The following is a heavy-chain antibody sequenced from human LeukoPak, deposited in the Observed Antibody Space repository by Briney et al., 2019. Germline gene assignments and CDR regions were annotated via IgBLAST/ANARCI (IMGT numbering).Heavy chain of an antibody. D-gene: IGHD2-15*01. J-gene: IGHJ4*02. CDR1: GFIFSSYS. CDR3: ARQDIVVVVAAKGFDY. Sequence: GGSLRLSCAASGFIFSSYSMNWVRQAPGKGLEWVSYISSSSTIYYADSVKGRFTISRDNAKNSLYLQMNSLRAEDTAVYYCARQDIVVVVAAKGFDYWGQGTLVTVSS. CDR2: ISSSSTI. V-gene: IGHV3-48*04.